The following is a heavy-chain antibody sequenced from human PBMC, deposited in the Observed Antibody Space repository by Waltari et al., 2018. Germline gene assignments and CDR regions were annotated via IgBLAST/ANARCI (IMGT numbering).Heavy chain of an antibody. Sequence: EVQVLESGGGLVQPGGSLRLSCQASGFTSVPNAINWVRQAPGKGLEWVSSISVSDATYYADSVKGRFTISRDYSDNTVYLQMDSLRADDTALYFCATPFYNWDDPLHSWGQGTPVTVSS. CDR1: GFTSVPNA. CDR2: ISVSDAT. D-gene: IGHD1-20*01. V-gene: IGHV3-23*01. J-gene: IGHJ1*01. CDR3: ATPFYNWDDPLHS.